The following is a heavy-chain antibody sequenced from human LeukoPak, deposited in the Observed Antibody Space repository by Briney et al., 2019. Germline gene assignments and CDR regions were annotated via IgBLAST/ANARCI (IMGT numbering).Heavy chain of an antibody. D-gene: IGHD4/OR15-4a*01. CDR2: IYASGVT. Sequence: SETLSLTCTVSGGSISSYYWSWVRQPAGKGLEWIGHIYASGVTKSNPSLKSRVTMSIDTSTNQFSLKVSSVTAADSAVYSCAREGATPASYYFAMDVWGLGTTVTVSS. CDR3: AREGATPASYYFAMDV. J-gene: IGHJ6*02. V-gene: IGHV4-4*07. CDR1: GGSISSYY.